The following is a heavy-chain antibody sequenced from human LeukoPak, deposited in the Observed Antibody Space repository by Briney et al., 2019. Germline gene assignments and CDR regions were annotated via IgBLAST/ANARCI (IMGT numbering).Heavy chain of an antibody. J-gene: IGHJ6*02. Sequence: SETLSLTCTVSGGSISSYYWSWIRQPPGKGLEWIGYIYYSGSTNYNPSLKSRVTISVDTSKNQFSLKLSSVTAADTAVYYCARRSWNVDGLYYYYGMDVWGQGTTVTVSS. CDR3: ARRSWNVDGLYYYYGMDV. D-gene: IGHD1-1*01. CDR1: GGSISSYY. V-gene: IGHV4-59*08. CDR2: IYYSGST.